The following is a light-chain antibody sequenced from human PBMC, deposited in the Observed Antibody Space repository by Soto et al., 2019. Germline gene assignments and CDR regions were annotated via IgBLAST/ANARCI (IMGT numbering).Light chain of an antibody. CDR1: SSDIGRYNY. CDR2: DVT. J-gene: IGLJ3*02. Sequence: QSVLTQPRSGSESPGQSVTISCTGTSSDIGRYNYVSWYQQHPGKAPKLLIYDVTRRPSGVPARFSGSKSDNTASLTLSGLQAEDEAHYYCCSFAGSGWVFGGGTKVTVL. V-gene: IGLV2-11*01. CDR3: CSFAGSGWV.